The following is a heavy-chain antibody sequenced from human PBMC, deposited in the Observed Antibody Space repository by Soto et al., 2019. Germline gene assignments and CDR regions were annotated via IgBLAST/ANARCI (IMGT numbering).Heavy chain of an antibody. CDR1: GFTVSSNY. CDR3: ADSSSWSSGAFDI. Sequence: EVQLVESGGGLVQPGGSLRLSCAASGFTVSSNYMSWVRQAPGKGLEWVSVIYSGGSTYYADSVKGRFTISRDNSKNTLYLQMNGLRAEDTAVYYCADSSSWSSGAFDIWGQGTMVTVSS. D-gene: IGHD6-13*01. V-gene: IGHV3-66*01. CDR2: IYSGGST. J-gene: IGHJ3*02.